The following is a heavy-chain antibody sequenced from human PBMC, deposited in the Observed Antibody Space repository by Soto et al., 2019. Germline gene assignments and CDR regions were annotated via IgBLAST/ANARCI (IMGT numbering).Heavy chain of an antibody. CDR2: ISYDGSNK. D-gene: IGHD3-10*01. CDR3: ARGGWFGDVLGRYYYGMDV. J-gene: IGHJ6*02. V-gene: IGHV3-30-3*01. Sequence: QVQLVESGGGVVQPGRSLSLSCAASGFTFSSYAMHWVRQAPGKGLEWVAVISYDGSNKYYADSVKGRFTISRDNSKNTLYLQMNRLRAEDTAVYYCARGGWFGDVLGRYYYGMDVWGQGTTVTVSS. CDR1: GFTFSSYA.